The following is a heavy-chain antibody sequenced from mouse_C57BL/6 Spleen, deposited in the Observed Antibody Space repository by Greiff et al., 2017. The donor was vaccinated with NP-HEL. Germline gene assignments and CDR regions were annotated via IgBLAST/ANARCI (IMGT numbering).Heavy chain of an antibody. CDR2: INPSSGYT. V-gene: IGHV1-4*01. Sequence: VQRVESGAELARPGASVKMSCKASGYTFTSYTMHWVKQRPGQGLEWIGYINPSSGYTKYNQKFKDKATLTADKSSSTAYMQLSSLTSEDSAVYYCALEDYFDYWGQGTTLTVSS. CDR1: GYTFTSYT. J-gene: IGHJ2*01. CDR3: ALEDYFDY.